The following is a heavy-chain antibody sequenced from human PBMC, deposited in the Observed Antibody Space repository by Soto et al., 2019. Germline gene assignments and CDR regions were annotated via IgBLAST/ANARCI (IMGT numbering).Heavy chain of an antibody. D-gene: IGHD3-22*01. CDR3: AKDRYLDHDSRGYLFDN. CDR1: GFTFNIYA. J-gene: IGHJ4*02. Sequence: EVQLLESGGDLIQPGGSLRLSCAASGFTFNIYAMTWVRQAPGEGLAWVSAISRYGDITYYADSVEGRFSISRDNSKNTLYLQMNSLRAEDTAVYYCAKDRYLDHDSRGYLFDNWGQGTLVTVSS. V-gene: IGHV3-23*01. CDR2: ISRYGDIT.